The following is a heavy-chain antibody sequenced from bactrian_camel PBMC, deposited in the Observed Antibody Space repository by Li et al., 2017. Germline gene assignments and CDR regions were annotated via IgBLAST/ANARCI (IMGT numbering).Heavy chain of an antibody. V-gene: IGHV3-2*01. CDR3: AAGRRQVVAGTGTSYCSLKEYDFNY. CDR1: GDIYNSYY. J-gene: IGHJ4*01. D-gene: IGHD6*01. Sequence: PLVESGGGSVQTGGSLRLSCAASGDIYNSYYLSSFMGWFRQAPGKEREGVAGIYRRTRTTYYADSVKGRFTISKDNAKTTLNLQIDSAKPEDTAMYFCAAGRRQVVAGTGTSYCSLKEYDFNYWGQGTQVTVS. CDR2: IYRRTRTT.